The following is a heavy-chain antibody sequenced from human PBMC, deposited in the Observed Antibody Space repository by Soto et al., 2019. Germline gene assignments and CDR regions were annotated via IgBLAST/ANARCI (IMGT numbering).Heavy chain of an antibody. CDR1: GYSFTSHG. CDR2: VSGYKGMT. J-gene: IGHJ5*02. Sequence: QVQVLQSGVEVKKPGASVKLSCKASGYSFTSHGFSWVRQAPGQGLEWMAWVSGYKGMTDIAEKFQGRVTLTIEPTTNTAYMELKRLTSDDTAVYFCARDSSSSSIWFDLWGQGTRVTVSS. D-gene: IGHD3-22*01. V-gene: IGHV1-18*04. CDR3: ARDSSSSSIWFDL.